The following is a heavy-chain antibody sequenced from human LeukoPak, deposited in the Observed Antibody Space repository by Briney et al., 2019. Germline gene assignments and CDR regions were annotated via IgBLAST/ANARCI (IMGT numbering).Heavy chain of an antibody. V-gene: IGHV4-4*07. CDR2: MYTSGIT. D-gene: IGHD1-7*01. Sequence: SSETLSLTCTVSGDSFSSYFWSWIRQPAGKRLEWIGRMYTSGITNSNPSLKSRVTMSVDTSKNQFSLNLTSVTAADTAVYYCAREITGTRGVDYWGQGILVTVSS. CDR1: GDSFSSYF. CDR3: AREITGTRGVDY. J-gene: IGHJ4*02.